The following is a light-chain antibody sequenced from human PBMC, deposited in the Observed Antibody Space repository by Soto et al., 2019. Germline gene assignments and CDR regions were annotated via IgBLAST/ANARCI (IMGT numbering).Light chain of an antibody. CDR3: QQYGRSPGLFT. CDR2: DAS. CDR1: QSVSNTY. Sequence: EIVLTQSPGTLSLSPGERDTLSCRASQSVSNTYLAWYQQKPGQAPRLLIYDASSRATGIPDRFSGSGSGTDFTLTISRLEPEDFAVYYCQQYGRSPGLFTFGPGTKVDIK. J-gene: IGKJ3*01. V-gene: IGKV3-20*01.